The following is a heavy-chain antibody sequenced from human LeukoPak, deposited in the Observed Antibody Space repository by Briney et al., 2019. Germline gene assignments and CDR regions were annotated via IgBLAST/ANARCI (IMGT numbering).Heavy chain of an antibody. CDR1: GFTFSSYA. D-gene: IGHD1-26*01. Sequence: GGSLRLSCAASGFTFSSYAMHWVRQAPGKGLEWVAVISYDGSNKYYADSVKGRFTISRDNSKNTLYLQMNSLRAEDTAVYYCASGIGSHFDYWGQGTLVTVSS. CDR2: ISYDGSNK. J-gene: IGHJ4*02. V-gene: IGHV3-30*14. CDR3: ASGIGSHFDY.